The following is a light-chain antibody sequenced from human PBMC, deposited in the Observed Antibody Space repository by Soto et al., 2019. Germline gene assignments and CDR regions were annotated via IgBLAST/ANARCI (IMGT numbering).Light chain of an antibody. CDR3: QHYNNWPAYT. Sequence: EIVMTQSPDTLSVSTGERATLSCRASQRISSNLAWYQQKPGQAPRLLIYGASTRATGVPARFSGSGSETDFTLNIRNLQSEDCAVYYCQHYNNWPAYTFGKGTKVEIK. J-gene: IGKJ2*01. CDR2: GAS. CDR1: QRISSN. V-gene: IGKV3D-15*01.